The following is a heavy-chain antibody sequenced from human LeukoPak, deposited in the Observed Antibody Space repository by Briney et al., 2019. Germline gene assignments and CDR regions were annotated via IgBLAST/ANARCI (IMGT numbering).Heavy chain of an antibody. Sequence: ASVQVSCKASGYTFTCYYMHWVRQAPGQGLEWMGWINPNSGGTNYAQKFQGWVTMTRDTSISTAYMELSRLRSDDTAVYYCALRYLYGGMDVWGQGTTVTVSS. CDR1: GYTFTCYY. CDR2: INPNSGGT. D-gene: IGHD3-9*01. CDR3: ALRYLYGGMDV. V-gene: IGHV1-2*04. J-gene: IGHJ6*02.